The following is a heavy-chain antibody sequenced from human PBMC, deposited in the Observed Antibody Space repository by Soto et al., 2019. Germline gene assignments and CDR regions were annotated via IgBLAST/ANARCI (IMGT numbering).Heavy chain of an antibody. J-gene: IGHJ6*02. CDR1: GGTFRTAA. CDR3: ARDNDRPQLGGNYYYILDV. V-gene: IGHV1-69*12. D-gene: IGHD2-8*01. Sequence: QVQLEQSGAEVKNPGSSVKVSGTASGGTFRTAAISWVRQAPGQWLDWMGGIMPVFRTPDYAQKFQGRVTITADESTNTAYMELSGLRSDDTDVYYCARDNDRPQLGGNYYYILDVWGQGTTITVSS. CDR2: IMPVFRTP.